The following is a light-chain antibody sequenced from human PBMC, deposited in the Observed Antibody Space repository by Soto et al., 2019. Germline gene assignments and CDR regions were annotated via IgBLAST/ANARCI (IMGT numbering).Light chain of an antibody. CDR2: EVV. CDR1: KNDVGFYDV. V-gene: IGLV2-8*01. CDR3: NSYAGSNTYV. Sequence: QSVLTQPPSASGSPGQSVTISCTGTKNDVGFYDVVSWYQHHPGKAPRLIIYEVVQRPSGVPDRFSGSKSGNTASLTISGLQAADEAYYFCNSYAGSNTYVFGSGTKLTVL. J-gene: IGLJ1*01.